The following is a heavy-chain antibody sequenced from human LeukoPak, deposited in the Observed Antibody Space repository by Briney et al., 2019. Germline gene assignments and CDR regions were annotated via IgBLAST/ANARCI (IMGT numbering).Heavy chain of an antibody. CDR2: IYYSGST. D-gene: IGHD5-12*01. V-gene: IGHV4-39*07. CDR3: ARVRIVATIRQNYYYYYYMDV. J-gene: IGHJ6*03. Sequence: SETLSLTCTVSGGSISSSSYYWGWIRQPPGKGLEWIGSIYYSGSTYYNPSLKSRVTISVDTSKNQFSLKLSSATAADTAVYYCARVRIVATIRQNYYYYYYMDVWGKGTTVTVSS. CDR1: GGSISSSSYY.